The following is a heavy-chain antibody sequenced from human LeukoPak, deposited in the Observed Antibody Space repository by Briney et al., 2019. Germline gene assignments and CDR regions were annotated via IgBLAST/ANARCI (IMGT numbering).Heavy chain of an antibody. D-gene: IGHD3-10*01. J-gene: IGHJ4*02. V-gene: IGHV4-59*01. CDR1: GGSISGYY. CDR2: IYYSGST. CDR3: ARYGNLDLSGSYDY. Sequence: PSETLSLTCTVSGGSISGYYWSWIRQPPGKGLEWIGYIYYSGSTNYNSSLKSRVTISVDTSKNQFSLKLSSVTAADTAVYYCARYGNLDLSGSYDYWGQGTLVTVSS.